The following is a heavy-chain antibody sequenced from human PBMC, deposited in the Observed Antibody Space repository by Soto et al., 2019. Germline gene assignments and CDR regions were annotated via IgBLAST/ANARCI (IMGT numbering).Heavy chain of an antibody. CDR2: TSYRSKWNS. D-gene: IGHD1-7*01. J-gene: IGHJ5*02. Sequence: SQALSLTCAISGDSVSSNSAGWNWIRQSASRGLEWLGRTSYRSKWNSDYAVSVKSRIIVNPDTSKNQFSLQLNSVTPDDTAVYYCARDLWNLDFFDPWGQGTLVTVSS. CDR1: GDSVSSNSAG. CDR3: ARDLWNLDFFDP. V-gene: IGHV6-1*01.